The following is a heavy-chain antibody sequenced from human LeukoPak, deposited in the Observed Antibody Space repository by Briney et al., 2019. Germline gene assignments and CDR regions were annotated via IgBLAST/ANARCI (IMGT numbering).Heavy chain of an antibody. D-gene: IGHD2-2*01. Sequence: TGGSLRLSCAASGFTFSSCAMHWVRQAPGKGLEWVAVISYDGSNKYYADSVKGRFTISRDNSKNTLYLQMNSLRAEDTAVYYCARGMGPAGPELYYYYYYMDVWGKGTTVTVSS. CDR1: GFTFSSCA. CDR2: ISYDGSNK. CDR3: ARGMGPAGPELYYYYYYMDV. J-gene: IGHJ6*03. V-gene: IGHV3-30*01.